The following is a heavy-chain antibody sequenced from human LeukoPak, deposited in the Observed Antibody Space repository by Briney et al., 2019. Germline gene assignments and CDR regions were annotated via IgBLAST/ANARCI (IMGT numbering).Heavy chain of an antibody. CDR1: GYTFTGYY. D-gene: IGHD5-18*01. CDR3: AREQLYYYYMDV. CDR2: INPNSGGT. V-gene: IGHV1-2*02. J-gene: IGHJ6*03. Sequence: KPGASVTVSCKASGYTFTGYYMHWVRQAPGQGLEWMGWINPNSGGTNYAQKFQGRVTMTRDTSISTAYMELSRLRSDDTAVYYCAREQLYYYYMDVWGKGTTVTVSS.